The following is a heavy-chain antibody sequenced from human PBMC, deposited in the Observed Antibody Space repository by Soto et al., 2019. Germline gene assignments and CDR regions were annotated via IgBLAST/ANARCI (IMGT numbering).Heavy chain of an antibody. CDR3: ARGYYYDSSGYFGYYGMDV. V-gene: IGHV1-69*13. D-gene: IGHD3-22*01. Sequence: WASVKVSCKASGGTFSSYAISWVRQAPGQGLEWMGGIIPIFGTANYAQKFQGRVTITADESTSTAYMELSSLRSEDTAVYYCARGYYYDSSGYFGYYGMDVWGQGTTVTVSS. CDR1: GGTFSSYA. J-gene: IGHJ6*02. CDR2: IIPIFGTA.